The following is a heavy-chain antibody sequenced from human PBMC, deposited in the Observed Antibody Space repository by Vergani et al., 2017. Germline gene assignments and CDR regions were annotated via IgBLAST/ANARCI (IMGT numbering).Heavy chain of an antibody. Sequence: QVQLVQSGAEVKKPGASVKVSCKASGYTFTSYDINWVRQATGQGLEWRGWMNPNSGNAGYAQKFQGRVTMTRNTSVSTAYMELSSLRSEDTAVYYCAREGFYSSSWSGQNYGMDVWGQGTTVTVSS. CDR2: MNPNSGNA. CDR1: GYTFTSYD. V-gene: IGHV1-8*01. D-gene: IGHD6-13*01. CDR3: AREGFYSSSWSGQNYGMDV. J-gene: IGHJ6*02.